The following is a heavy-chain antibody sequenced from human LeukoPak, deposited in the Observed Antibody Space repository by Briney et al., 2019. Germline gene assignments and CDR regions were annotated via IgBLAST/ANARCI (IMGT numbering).Heavy chain of an antibody. CDR2: ISGSGDST. CDR3: ARRGGHYDILTGASNSPFDY. J-gene: IGHJ4*02. CDR1: GFTFSTYA. V-gene: IGHV3-23*01. D-gene: IGHD3-9*01. Sequence: GGSLRLSCAASGFTFSTYAMSWVRQAPGKGLEWVSAISGSGDSTFYADSVKGRFTISRDNSKNTLYLQMNSLRAEDTAVYYCARRGGHYDILTGASNSPFDYWGQGDLVTVSS.